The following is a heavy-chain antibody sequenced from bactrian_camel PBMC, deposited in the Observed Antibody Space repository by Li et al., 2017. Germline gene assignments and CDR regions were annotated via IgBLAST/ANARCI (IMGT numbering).Heavy chain of an antibody. D-gene: IGHD4*01. CDR1: SPQFAVDDND. CDR3: AAGALGYSGAECPPAFGGY. CDR2: ISTIRHI. V-gene: IGHV3S60*01. J-gene: IGHJ4*01. Sequence: HVQLVESGGGLVQPGGSLRLSCTPTSPQFAVDDNDMAWFRQTPGSACEMVSSISTIRHIWYADSVKGRFTLSVDHTQNIVYLQMNNLKPEDTAVYYCAAGALGYSGAECPPAFGGYWGQGTQVTVS.